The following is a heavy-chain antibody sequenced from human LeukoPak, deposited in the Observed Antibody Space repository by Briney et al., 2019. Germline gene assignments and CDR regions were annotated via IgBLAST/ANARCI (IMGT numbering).Heavy chain of an antibody. J-gene: IGHJ4*02. Sequence: EASAKVSCKASGYIFTGYYMHWVRQAPGQGLEWMGWINPNSGDTDYAQKFQGRVTMTRDTSIRTVYMELSSLKSDDTAVYYCTRGRMLDNAPTAPCEYWGQGTLVTVSS. D-gene: IGHD2-2*03. CDR1: GYIFTGYY. CDR2: INPNSGDT. V-gene: IGHV1-2*02. CDR3: TRGRMLDNAPTAPCEY.